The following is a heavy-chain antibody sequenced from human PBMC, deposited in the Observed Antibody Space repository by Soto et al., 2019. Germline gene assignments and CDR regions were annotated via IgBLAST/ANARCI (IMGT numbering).Heavy chain of an antibody. Sequence: QITLKESGPTLVKPTQTLALTCTFSGFSLTTNGVGVGRIRHPPGRPLEWLALIYWDDDKRYSPSLKSRLTIIKDTSKNRVVLIMTDGDPGDTGTYYLAHRVPWRPADCSFGWIDPWGQGTLVTVAS. CDR1: GFSLTTNGVG. J-gene: IGHJ5*02. CDR3: AHRVPWRPADCSFGWIDP. CDR2: IYWDDDK. D-gene: IGHD2-21*01. V-gene: IGHV2-5*02.